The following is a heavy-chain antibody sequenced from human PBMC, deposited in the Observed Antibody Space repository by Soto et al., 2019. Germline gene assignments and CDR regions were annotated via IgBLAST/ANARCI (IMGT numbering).Heavy chain of an antibody. CDR1: GYTFTGYY. CDR3: AREGFNYVGDYYYGMDV. V-gene: IGHV1-2*02. CDR2: INPNSGGT. J-gene: IGHJ6*02. D-gene: IGHD4-4*01. Sequence: ASVKVSCKASGYTFTGYYMHRVRQAPGQGLEWMGWINPNSGGTNYAQKFQGRVTMTRDTSISTAYMELSRLRSDDTAVYYCAREGFNYVGDYYYGMDVWGQGTTVTVSS.